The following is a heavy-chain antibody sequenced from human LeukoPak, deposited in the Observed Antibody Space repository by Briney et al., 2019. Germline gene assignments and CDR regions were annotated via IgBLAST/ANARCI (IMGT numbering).Heavy chain of an antibody. CDR3: ARGHLPNLYSSSWYDY. CDR1: GYTFTGYY. V-gene: IGHV1-2*06. CDR2: INPNSGGT. J-gene: IGHJ4*02. D-gene: IGHD6-13*01. Sequence: ASVKVSCKASGYTFTGYYMHWVRQAPGQGLEWMGRINPNSGGTNYAQKFQGRVTMTRDTSISTAYMELSRLRSDDTAVYYWARGHLPNLYSSSWYDYWGQGTLVTVSS.